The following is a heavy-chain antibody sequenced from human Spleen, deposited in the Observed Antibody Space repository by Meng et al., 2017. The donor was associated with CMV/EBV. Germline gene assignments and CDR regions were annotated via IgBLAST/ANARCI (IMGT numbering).Heavy chain of an antibody. CDR1: GGSFSGYY. CDR3: ASCERGQQLVTPFDP. J-gene: IGHJ5*02. Sequence: QVQLQQWGEGPLKPSETLSLTCAVYGGSFSGYYWSWIRQPPGKGLEWIGEINHSGSTNYNPSLKSRVTISVDTSKNQFSLKLSSVTAADTAVYYCASCERGQQLVTPFDPWGQGTLVTVSS. D-gene: IGHD6-13*01. CDR2: INHSGST. V-gene: IGHV4-34*01.